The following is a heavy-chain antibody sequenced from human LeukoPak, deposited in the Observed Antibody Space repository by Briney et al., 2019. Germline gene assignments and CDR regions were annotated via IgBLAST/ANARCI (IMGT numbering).Heavy chain of an antibody. CDR3: AKDGGQLYYYYYMDV. CDR2: ISGSGGST. CDR1: GFTFSSYA. J-gene: IGHJ6*03. Sequence: GGSLRLSCAASGFTFSSYAMSWVRQAPGKGLEWVSAISGSGGSTYYADSVKGRFTISRDNSKNTLYLQMNSLRAEDTAVYYCAKDGGQLYYYYYMDVWGKGTTVTVSS. D-gene: IGHD2-15*01. V-gene: IGHV3-23*01.